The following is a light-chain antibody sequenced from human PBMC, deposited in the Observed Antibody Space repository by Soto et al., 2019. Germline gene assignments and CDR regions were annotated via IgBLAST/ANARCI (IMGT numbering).Light chain of an antibody. CDR2: DVS. CDR3: CSYAGSYTYV. V-gene: IGLV2-11*01. Sequence: QSVLTQPAAVSGSPGQSIAISCTGTSSVVGTYNSVSWYQQHPGKAPKLMIHDVSNRPSGVPDRFSGSKSGNTASLTISGLQAEDEADYYCCSYAGSYTYVFGAGTKVTVL. J-gene: IGLJ1*01. CDR1: SSVVGTYNS.